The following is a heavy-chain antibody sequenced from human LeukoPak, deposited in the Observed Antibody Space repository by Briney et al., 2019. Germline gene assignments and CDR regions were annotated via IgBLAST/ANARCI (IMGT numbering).Heavy chain of an antibody. CDR1: GGSISSSSYY. D-gene: IGHD1-26*01. V-gene: IGHV4-39*01. J-gene: IGHJ4*02. CDR2: IYYSGST. Sequence: SETLSLTCTVSGGSISSSSYYWGWIRQPPGKGLEWIGSIYYSGSTYYNPSLKSRVTISVDTSKNQFSLKLSSVTAADTAVYYCARRVVGATWMAFDYGGQGTLVPSPQ. CDR3: ARRVVGATWMAFDY.